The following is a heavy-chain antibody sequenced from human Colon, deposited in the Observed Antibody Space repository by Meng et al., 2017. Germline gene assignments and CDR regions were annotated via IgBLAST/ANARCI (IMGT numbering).Heavy chain of an antibody. CDR3: ARVPTTVDPFES. Sequence: QGLLLESGPGLVKPSGTLLLTVIVSGGSISSNNWWSWVRQSPGRWLEWIGEIYQSGSTNYSPSLKSRVTISLDKSKNQFSLKVSYMTAADTAVYFCARVPTTVDPFESWGQGTLVTVSS. J-gene: IGHJ4*02. D-gene: IGHD4-23*01. CDR1: GGSISSNNW. CDR2: IYQSGST. V-gene: IGHV4-4*02.